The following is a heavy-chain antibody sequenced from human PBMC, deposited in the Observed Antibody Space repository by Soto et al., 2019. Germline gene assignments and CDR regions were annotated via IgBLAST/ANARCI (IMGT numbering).Heavy chain of an antibody. CDR2: IYYSGST. Sequence: QVQLQESGPGLVKPSETLSLTCTVSGGSISSYYWSWIRQPPGKGLEWIGYIYYSGSTNYNPSLKSRVTISVDTSKNQFSLKLSSVTAADTAVYYCVRHESSLADLDYWGQGTLVTVSS. CDR1: GGSISSYY. D-gene: IGHD6-13*01. J-gene: IGHJ4*02. V-gene: IGHV4-59*08. CDR3: VRHESSLADLDY.